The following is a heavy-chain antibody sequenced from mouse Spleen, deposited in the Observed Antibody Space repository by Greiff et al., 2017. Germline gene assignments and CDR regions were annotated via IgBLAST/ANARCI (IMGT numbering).Heavy chain of an antibody. V-gene: IGHV1-7*01. J-gene: IGHJ3*01. Sequence: VQLQQSGAELAKPGASVKMSCKASGYTFTSYWMHWVKQRPGQGLEWIGYINPSTGYTEYNQKFKDKATLTADKSSSTAYMQLSSLTSEDSAVYYCARDGDYPAWFAYWGQGTLVTVSA. D-gene: IGHD2-4*01. CDR1: GYTFTSYW. CDR3: ARDGDYPAWFAY. CDR2: INPSTGYT.